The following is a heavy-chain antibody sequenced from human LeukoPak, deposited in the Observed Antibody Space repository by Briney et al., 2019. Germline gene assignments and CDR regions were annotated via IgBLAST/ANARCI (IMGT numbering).Heavy chain of an antibody. J-gene: IGHJ1*01. CDR2: IRSKAYGGTT. Sequence: GGPLSLSCTASGFTLGDYAMSWVRPAPGKGLGWECFIRSKAYGGTTEYAASVKGRFTISRDESKSIAYLQMNSLKTEDTAVYYCTRVRSYSSSWYGGVYWGQGTLVTVSS. CDR3: TRVRSYSSSWYGGVY. D-gene: IGHD6-13*01. CDR1: GFTLGDYA. V-gene: IGHV3-49*04.